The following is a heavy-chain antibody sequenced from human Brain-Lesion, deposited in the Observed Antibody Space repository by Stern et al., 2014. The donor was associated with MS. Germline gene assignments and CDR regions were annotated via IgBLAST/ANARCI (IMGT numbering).Heavy chain of an antibody. V-gene: IGHV4-39*01. Sequence: QVQLVESGPGLVKPSETLSLTCTVAGGSVSSTSYAWAWIRQPPGKGLEWIGTIYYSGNTYYSPSLKSRLTISLDKSKNQVSLQLRSVTAADTAVYYCAGEEDIRYCSGGSCTGNWFDPWGQGTLVTVSS. J-gene: IGHJ5*02. CDR3: AGEEDIRYCSGGSCTGNWFDP. D-gene: IGHD2-15*01. CDR1: GGSVSSTSYA. CDR2: IYYSGNT.